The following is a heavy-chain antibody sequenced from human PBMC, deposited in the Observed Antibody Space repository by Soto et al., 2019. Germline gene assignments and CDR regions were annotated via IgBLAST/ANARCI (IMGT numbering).Heavy chain of an antibody. V-gene: IGHV4-39*01. Sequence: QLQLQESGPGLVKPAETLSVSCTVSGCPISSSNHYWGWIRQPPGKGLEWIGSIYYIGSTYYKPSVQSRVTISVDTSKNQFSLKVRSVTAADTAVYFCARLGDRLNCSYMDVWGKGTTVTVSS. J-gene: IGHJ6*03. CDR1: GCPISSSNHY. CDR3: ARLGDRLNCSYMDV. D-gene: IGHD3-16*01. CDR2: IYYIGST.